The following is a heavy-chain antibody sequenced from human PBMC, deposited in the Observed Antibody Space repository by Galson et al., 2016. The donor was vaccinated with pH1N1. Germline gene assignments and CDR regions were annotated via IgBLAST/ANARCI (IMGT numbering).Heavy chain of an antibody. J-gene: IGHJ4*02. D-gene: IGHD1-26*01. V-gene: IGHV3-30*03. Sequence: SLRLSCAASGFTFSSYGMHWVRQAPGKGLEWLAVISYDGSMKYYADSVKGRFLISRDNSRNTVYVQMNSLRTDDTAVYACAREGHSGNYRLYYFDYWGQGTRVPVSS. CDR3: AREGHSGNYRLYYFDY. CDR2: ISYDGSMK. CDR1: GFTFSSYG.